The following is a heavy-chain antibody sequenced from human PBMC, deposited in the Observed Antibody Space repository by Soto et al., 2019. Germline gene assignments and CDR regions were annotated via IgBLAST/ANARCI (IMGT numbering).Heavy chain of an antibody. V-gene: IGHV3-49*03. CDR3: TRDPPSKEWFGEFDY. D-gene: IGHD3-10*01. J-gene: IGHJ4*02. CDR2: IRSKAYGGTT. Sequence: GGSLRLSCTASGFTFGDYAMSWFRQAPGKGLEWVGFIRSKAYGGTTEYAASVKGRFTISRDDSKSIAYLQMNSLKTEDTAVYYCTRDPPSKEWFGEFDYWGQGTLVTVSS. CDR1: GFTFGDYA.